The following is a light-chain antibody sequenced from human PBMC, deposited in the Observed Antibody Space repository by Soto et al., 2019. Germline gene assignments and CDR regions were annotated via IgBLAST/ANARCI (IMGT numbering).Light chain of an antibody. CDR2: KIS. Sequence: IVLTQTPLSSPVTLGQPASISCRSSQSLVHSDGYTYLSWLQQRPGQPPRMLIYKISNRLSGVPERFSGSGAGTDFTLKISRVEAEDVGVYYCLQATQSPLTFGGGTKVEI. J-gene: IGKJ4*01. CDR3: LQATQSPLT. V-gene: IGKV2-24*01. CDR1: QSLVHSDGYTY.